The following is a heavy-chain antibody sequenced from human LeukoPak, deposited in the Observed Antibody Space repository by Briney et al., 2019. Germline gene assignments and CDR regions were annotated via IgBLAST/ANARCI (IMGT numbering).Heavy chain of an antibody. V-gene: IGHV4-39*01. CDR3: ARHCCSAPSKRVFDI. D-gene: IGHD2-15*01. CDR2: VSYSGNT. J-gene: IGHJ3*02. CDR1: GGSIISSDYH. Sequence: SETLSLTCTVSGGSIISSDYHWGWVRQPPGKGLEWIGTVSYSGNTDYNPSLRSRVTISVDTSNNQFSLRLGSVTAADTAIYHCARHCCSAPSKRVFDIWGQGTMVTVSS.